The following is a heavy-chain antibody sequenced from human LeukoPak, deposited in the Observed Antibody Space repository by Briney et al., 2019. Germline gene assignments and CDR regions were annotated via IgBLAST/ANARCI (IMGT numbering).Heavy chain of an antibody. CDR3: ARDSASRGLDY. J-gene: IGHJ4*02. CDR2: IYDSESI. D-gene: IGHD3-10*01. CDR1: GGSISGYY. V-gene: IGHV4-59*01. Sequence: SETLSLTCTVSGGSISGYYWSWVRQPPGKGLEWIGYIYDSESIKYNPSLQSRVTISADTSKNQFSLKPNSVTAADTAVYYCARDSASRGLDYWGQGTLVSVSS.